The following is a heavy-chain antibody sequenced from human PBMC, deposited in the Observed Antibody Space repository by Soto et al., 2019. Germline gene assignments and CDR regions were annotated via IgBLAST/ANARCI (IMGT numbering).Heavy chain of an antibody. J-gene: IGHJ4*02. V-gene: IGHV4-34*01. D-gene: IGHD2-8*02. Sequence: QVQLQQWGAGLLKPSETLSLTCAVYGGSFSGYYWTWIRQPPGTGLEWIGEINHRGSTNYNPSLKSRVTISVDTSKNQLSLKLTSVTAADTAVYYCARDKITGLFDYWGQGTLVTVSS. CDR1: GGSFSGYY. CDR2: INHRGST. CDR3: ARDKITGLFDY.